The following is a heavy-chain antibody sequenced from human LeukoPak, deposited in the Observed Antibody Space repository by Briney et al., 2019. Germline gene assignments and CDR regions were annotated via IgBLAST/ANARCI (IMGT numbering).Heavy chain of an antibody. CDR1: GDSISSYY. Sequence: PSETLSLTCTVSGDSISSYYWSWIRQPPGKGLEWIAYIYYSGSTNYNPSLKSRVTISVDTSKNQFSLKLSSVTAADTAVYYCARKPIINNAWYYFDCWGQGIMVAVSS. CDR3: ARKPIINNAWYYFDC. J-gene: IGHJ4*02. V-gene: IGHV4-59*12. D-gene: IGHD1/OR15-1a*01. CDR2: IYYSGST.